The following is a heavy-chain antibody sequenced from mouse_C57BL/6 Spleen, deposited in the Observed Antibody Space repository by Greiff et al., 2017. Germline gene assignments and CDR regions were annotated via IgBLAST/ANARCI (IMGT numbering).Heavy chain of an antibody. CDR2: INPGNSDT. Sequence: DVQLVESGTVLARPGASVKMSCKTSGYTFTSYWMHWVKQRPGQGLEWIGAINPGNSDTSYNQKIKGKAKLTAVTSASTAYLEHSSLTNEDAAVYYCTRHLYPYYAMDYWGQGTSVTVSS. CDR1: GYTFTSYW. D-gene: IGHD5-1*01. V-gene: IGHV1-5*01. CDR3: TRHLYPYYAMDY. J-gene: IGHJ4*01.